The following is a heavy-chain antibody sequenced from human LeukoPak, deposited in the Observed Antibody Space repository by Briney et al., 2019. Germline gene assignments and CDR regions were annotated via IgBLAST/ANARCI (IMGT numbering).Heavy chain of an antibody. CDR3: AKGSSSSPFDY. CDR1: GFTFSSYA. CDR2: ISGSGGST. J-gene: IGHJ4*02. V-gene: IGHV3-23*01. D-gene: IGHD6-13*01. Sequence: SGGSLRLCCAASGFTFSSYAMSWVRQAPGKGLEWVSAISGSGGSTYYADSEKGRFTISRDNSKNTLYLQMNSLRAEDTAVYYCAKGSSSSPFDYWGQGTLVTVSS.